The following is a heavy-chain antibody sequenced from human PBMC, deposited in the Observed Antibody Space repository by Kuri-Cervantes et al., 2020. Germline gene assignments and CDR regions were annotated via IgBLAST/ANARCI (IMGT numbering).Heavy chain of an antibody. Sequence: LSLTCAASGFTFRSYAMSWVRQAPGKGLEWVSSISSSSSYIYYADSVKGRFTISRDNAKNSLYLRMNSLRAEDTAVYYCARDLGGIYYGSGRPNAFDIWGQGTMVTVSS. D-gene: IGHD3-10*01. CDR1: GFTFRSYA. J-gene: IGHJ3*02. CDR2: ISSSSSYI. CDR3: ARDLGGIYYGSGRPNAFDI. V-gene: IGHV3-21*01.